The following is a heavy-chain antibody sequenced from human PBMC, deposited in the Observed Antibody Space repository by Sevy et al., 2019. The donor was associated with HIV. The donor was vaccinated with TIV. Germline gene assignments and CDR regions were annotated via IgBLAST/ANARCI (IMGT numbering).Heavy chain of an antibody. CDR3: ARVDIGDCSGTNCSPNDY. D-gene: IGHD2-2*01. CDR2: ISSGSSFI. J-gene: IGHJ4*02. Sequence: GGSLRLSCAASGFSISGYTMNWVRQAPGKGLEWVSSISSGSSFIYYADSLKGRFTISRDNARNLLYLQMNSLRVEDTAVYYCARVDIGDCSGTNCSPNDYWGQGTLVTVSS. V-gene: IGHV3-21*01. CDR1: GFSISGYT.